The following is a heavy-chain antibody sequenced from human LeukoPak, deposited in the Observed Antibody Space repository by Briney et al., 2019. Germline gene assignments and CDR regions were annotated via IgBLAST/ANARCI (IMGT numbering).Heavy chain of an antibody. CDR1: GGSISSYY. CDR3: ARVGGIAAFDY. Sequence: PSETLSLTCTVSGGSISSYYWSWLRQPPGKGLEWIGYIYYSGSTNYNPSLKSRGTISVDTSKNQFFLKLSPVTPADTAVYYCARVGGIAAFDYWGQGTLVTVSS. J-gene: IGHJ4*02. V-gene: IGHV4-59*01. CDR2: IYYSGST. D-gene: IGHD6-13*01.